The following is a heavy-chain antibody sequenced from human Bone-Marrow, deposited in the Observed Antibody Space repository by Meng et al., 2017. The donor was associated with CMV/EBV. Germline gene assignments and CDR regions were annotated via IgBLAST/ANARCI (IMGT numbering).Heavy chain of an antibody. Sequence: GESLKISCAASGFIVSGNSMSWVRQAPGKGLECVSIIHSEGNTQYAESVKGRFTVSRDNSGNTLHLQMNSLRAEDTAVYDCARASGTYWIGRFDPWGQGTLVTVSS. D-gene: IGHD1-26*01. CDR1: GFIVSGNS. CDR3: ARASGTYWIGRFDP. V-gene: IGHV3-53*01. J-gene: IGHJ5*02. CDR2: IHSEGNT.